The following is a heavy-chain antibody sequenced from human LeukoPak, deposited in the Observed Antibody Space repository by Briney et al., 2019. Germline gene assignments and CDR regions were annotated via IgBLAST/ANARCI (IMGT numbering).Heavy chain of an antibody. Sequence: PSETLSLTCAVYGGTFSGYYWSWIRQPPGKGLEWIGEINHRGSTNYNPSLKSRVTISVDTSKNQLSLKLSSVTAADTAVYYCARGRVVTMVRGISYYYALDLWGQGTTVTVSS. CDR1: GGTFSGYY. J-gene: IGHJ6*02. CDR2: INHRGST. V-gene: IGHV4-34*01. CDR3: ARGRVVTMVRGISYYYALDL. D-gene: IGHD3-10*01.